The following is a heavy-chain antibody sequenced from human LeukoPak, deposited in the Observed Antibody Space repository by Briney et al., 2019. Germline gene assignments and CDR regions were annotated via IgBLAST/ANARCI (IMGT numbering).Heavy chain of an antibody. Sequence: GGSLRLPCDPSGYTFSSYWGQWVRQVQGKGLIWVSRMNTDGSETTYADSVKGRFTISRDNSKNTLYLQMNSLRVEDTAVYYCVKFWTGVAATPAHWGQGTLVTVSS. D-gene: IGHD2-15*01. CDR3: VKFWTGVAATPAH. J-gene: IGHJ4*02. CDR2: MNTDGSET. V-gene: IGHV3-74*03. CDR1: GYTFSSYW.